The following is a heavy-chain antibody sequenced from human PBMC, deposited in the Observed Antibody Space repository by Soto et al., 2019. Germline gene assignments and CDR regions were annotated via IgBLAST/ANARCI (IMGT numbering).Heavy chain of an antibody. V-gene: IGHV3-23*01. CDR3: ARDERIAVAGTDT. CDR1: GFIFSNYA. CDR2: ISGPGGST. D-gene: IGHD6-19*01. Sequence: EVQLLESGGGLVQPGGSLRLSCEASGFIFSNYAMTWVRQAAGKGLEWVSSISGPGGSTYYADSVQGRFTISRDNSKNTLLLQMHSLRAADTALYFCARDERIAVAGTDTWGQGILVTVTS. J-gene: IGHJ5*02.